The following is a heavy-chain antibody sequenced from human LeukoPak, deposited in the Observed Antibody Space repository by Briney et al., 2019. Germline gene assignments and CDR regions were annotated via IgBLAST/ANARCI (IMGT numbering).Heavy chain of an antibody. CDR2: INQDGSEK. CDR1: GFTFSSYW. CDR3: ARIGWDYGDYRPYYYYYYGMDV. D-gene: IGHD4-17*01. J-gene: IGHJ6*02. Sequence: GGSLRLSCAASGFTFSSYWMSWVRQAPGKGLEWVANINQDGSEKYYVDSVKGRFTISRDNAKNSLYLQMNSLRAEDTAVYYCARIGWDYGDYRPYYYYYYGMDVWGQGTTVTVSS. V-gene: IGHV3-7*01.